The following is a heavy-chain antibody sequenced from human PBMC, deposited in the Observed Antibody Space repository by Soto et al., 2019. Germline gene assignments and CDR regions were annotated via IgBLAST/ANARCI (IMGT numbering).Heavy chain of an antibody. CDR1: GSALNTYS. V-gene: IGHV4-4*07. J-gene: IGHJ6*02. Sequence: DTLSLTCRSSGSALNTYSWTLLRPPAGKGLEWIGRIYTSASINYNPSLRGRVTLSVDTSTNQVSLKLASVTAADTAVYYCARDREAGYNFYYGMDVWVQGITVTVS. CDR3: ARDREAGYNFYYGMDV. CDR2: IYTSASI. D-gene: IGHD6-19*01.